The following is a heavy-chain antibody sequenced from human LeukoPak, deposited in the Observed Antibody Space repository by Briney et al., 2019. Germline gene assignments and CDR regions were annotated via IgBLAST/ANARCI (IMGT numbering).Heavy chain of an antibody. D-gene: IGHD3-10*01. V-gene: IGHV4-30-4*01. Sequence: PSQTLSLTCTVSGGSISSGDYYWSWIRQPPGKGLEWIGYIYYTGSTYYNPSLKGRVTISVDRSKNRFSLNLNFVTAADTALYYCARGDGSGSGRWFDPWGQGTLITVSS. CDR3: ARGDGSGSGRWFDP. CDR2: IYYTGST. CDR1: GGSISSGDYY. J-gene: IGHJ5*02.